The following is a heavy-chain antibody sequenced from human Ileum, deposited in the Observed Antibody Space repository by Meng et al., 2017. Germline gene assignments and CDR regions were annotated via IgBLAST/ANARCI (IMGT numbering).Heavy chain of an antibody. CDR3: TTNRGIS. CDR2: IKSTTHGGTT. J-gene: IGHJ5*02. Sequence: LLGLWGGLVKPGDSLRLSCVASGLTFSNAWMTWVRQAPGKGLEWIGQIKSTTHGGTTDYAAPVTGRFIISRDDSKNTLYLQMSSLKTEDTAVYYCTTNRGISWGQGTLVTVSS. CDR1: GLTFSNAW. V-gene: IGHV3-15*01.